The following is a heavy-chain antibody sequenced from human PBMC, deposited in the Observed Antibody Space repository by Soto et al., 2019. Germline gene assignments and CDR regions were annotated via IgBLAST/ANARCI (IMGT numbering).Heavy chain of an antibody. D-gene: IGHD3-22*01. CDR3: ARRKGDYCDSSGYHYYFDY. V-gene: IGHV1-2*02. Sequence: GASVKVSCKASGYTFTGYYMHWVRQAPGQGLEWMGWINPNSGGTKSAQKFQGRVTMTRDTSISTAYMELSRLRSDDTAVYYCARRKGDYCDSSGYHYYFDYWGQGTLVTVSS. J-gene: IGHJ4*02. CDR2: INPNSGGT. CDR1: GYTFTGYY.